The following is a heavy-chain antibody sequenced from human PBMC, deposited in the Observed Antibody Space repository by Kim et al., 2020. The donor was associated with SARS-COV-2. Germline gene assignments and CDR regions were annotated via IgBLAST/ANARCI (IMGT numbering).Heavy chain of an antibody. CDR2: ISYDGSNK. D-gene: IGHD6-13*01. V-gene: IGHV3-30*18. CDR1: GFTFSSYG. Sequence: GGSLRLSCAASGFTFSSYGMHWVRQAPGKGLEWVAVISYDGSNKYYADSVKGRFTISRDNSKNTLYLQMNSLRAEDTAVYYCAKDLLRVRSSWLYYYYYG. J-gene: IGHJ6*01. CDR3: AKDLLRVRSSWLYYYYYG.